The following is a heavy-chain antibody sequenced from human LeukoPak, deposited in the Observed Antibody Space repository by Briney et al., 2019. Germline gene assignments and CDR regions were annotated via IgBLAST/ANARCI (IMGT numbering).Heavy chain of an antibody. D-gene: IGHD6-6*01. J-gene: IGHJ4*02. CDR3: AREYFSIAARRIANPRGGPFDY. Sequence: GGSLRLSCAASGFTFSNYWMDWVRQAPGKGLEWVAKIKEDGTRKHYVDSVKGRFTISRDNSKNTLYLQMNSLRAEDTAVYYCAREYFSIAARRIANPRGGPFDYWGQGTLVTVSS. CDR2: IKEDGTRK. CDR1: GFTFSNYW. V-gene: IGHV3-7*01.